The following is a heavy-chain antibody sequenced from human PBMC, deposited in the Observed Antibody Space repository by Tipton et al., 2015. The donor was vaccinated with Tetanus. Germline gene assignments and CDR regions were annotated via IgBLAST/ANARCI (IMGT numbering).Heavy chain of an antibody. V-gene: IGHV4-39*01. Sequence: TLSLTCTVSGGSISSRSHYWGWIRQPPGKGLEWIGSIYYSGSTYYNASVKSRVSISVDTSKNQFTLKLNSVTAADTAVYYCARRNLSLAGFDYWGPGTLVTVSS. CDR2: IYYSGST. CDR3: ARRNLSLAGFDY. CDR1: GGSISSRSHY. J-gene: IGHJ4*02. D-gene: IGHD6-19*01.